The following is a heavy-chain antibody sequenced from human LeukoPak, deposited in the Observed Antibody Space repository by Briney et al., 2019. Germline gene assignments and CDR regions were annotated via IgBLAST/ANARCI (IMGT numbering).Heavy chain of an antibody. D-gene: IGHD3-10*01. CDR2: ISGSGSTI. Sequence: PGGSLRLSCAASGFSFGSYEMNWVRRAPGKGLEWVSYISGSGSTIYYADSVKGRFAISRDNAKNSLNLQMNSLSADDTAVYYCARNFASESYKGGYFDYWGQGTLVTVTS. J-gene: IGHJ4*02. CDR1: GFSFGSYE. CDR3: ARNFASESYKGGYFDY. V-gene: IGHV3-48*03.